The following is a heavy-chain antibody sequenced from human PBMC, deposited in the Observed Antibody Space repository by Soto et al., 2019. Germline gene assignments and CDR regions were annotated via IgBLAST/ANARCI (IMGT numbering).Heavy chain of an antibody. CDR3: AKDKARNISPNYGMDV. J-gene: IGHJ6*02. V-gene: IGHV3-9*01. CDR1: GFTFDDYA. CDR2: ISWSSGSI. Sequence: EVQLVESGGGLVQPGRSLRLSCAASGFTFDDYAMHWVRQAPGKGLEWVSGISWSSGSIGYADSVKGRFISSRDNAKNSLDLQMNSLRAEDTALYYCAKDKARNISPNYGMDVWGQGTTVTVSS.